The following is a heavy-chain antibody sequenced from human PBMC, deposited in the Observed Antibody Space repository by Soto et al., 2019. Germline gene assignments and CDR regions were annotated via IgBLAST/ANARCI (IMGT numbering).Heavy chain of an antibody. CDR2: IYWDDYK. J-gene: IGHJ6*02. CDR1: AFSLSTGGVG. D-gene: IGHD2-21*02. Sequence: QITLKESGPTLVKPTQTLTLTCTFSAFSLSTGGVGVGWIRQPPGKALEWLALIYWDDYKRYSPPLRSRLTINKDTSKNQVFLTRTNMDPADTATYYCIQSRCGGDCLQSYASYYYYGMDVWGQVTSVTDSS. V-gene: IGHV2-5*02. CDR3: IQSRCGGDCLQSYASYYYYGMDV.